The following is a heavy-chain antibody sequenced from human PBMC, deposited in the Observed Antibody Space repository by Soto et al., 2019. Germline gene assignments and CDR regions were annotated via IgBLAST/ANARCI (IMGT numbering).Heavy chain of an antibody. D-gene: IGHD3-9*01. V-gene: IGHV4-59*01. CDR1: GGSISTYY. Sequence: QVHLQESGPGLLKPSETLSLTCTVSGGSISTYYWSWLRQPPGKGLEWIGYIYNSGTTNYNPSLKSRVTISVHPSKNQCSLNLGSVTVADTALYYCATTRSDRYNWFDSWGQGTRVTVSS. CDR3: ATTRSDRYNWFDS. CDR2: IYNSGTT. J-gene: IGHJ5*01.